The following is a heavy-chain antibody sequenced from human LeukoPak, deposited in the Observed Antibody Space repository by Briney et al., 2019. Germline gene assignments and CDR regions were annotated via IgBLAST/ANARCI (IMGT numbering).Heavy chain of an antibody. J-gene: IGHJ4*02. CDR3: ASLDTRHNFDH. Sequence: GGSLRLSCAASGFTFSNYEMNWLRQAPGKGLEWVSYINSGGSIIYYTDSVKGRFTISRDNAKNSLYLQMNGLRAEDTAVYYCASLDTRHNFDHWGQGTLVTVFS. CDR1: GFTFSNYE. CDR2: INSGGSII. V-gene: IGHV3-48*03.